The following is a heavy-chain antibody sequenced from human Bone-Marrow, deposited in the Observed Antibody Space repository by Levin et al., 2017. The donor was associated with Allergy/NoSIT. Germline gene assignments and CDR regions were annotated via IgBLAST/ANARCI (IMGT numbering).Heavy chain of an antibody. CDR3: ARDMNVGYSYGRTFDY. D-gene: IGHD5-18*01. J-gene: IGHJ4*02. V-gene: IGHV1-69*01. CDR1: GGTFSSYA. Sequence: KISCKASGGTFSSYAISWVRQAPGQGLEWMGGIIPIFGTANYAQKFQGRVTITADESTSTAYMELSSLRSEDTAVYYCARDMNVGYSYGRTFDYWGQGTLVTVSS. CDR2: IIPIFGTA.